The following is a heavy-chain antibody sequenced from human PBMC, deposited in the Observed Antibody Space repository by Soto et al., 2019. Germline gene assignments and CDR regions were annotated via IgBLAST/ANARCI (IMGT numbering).Heavy chain of an antibody. CDR2: IWYDGSNK. CDR1: GFTFSSYG. Sequence: QVQLVESGGGVVQPGRSLRLSCAASGFTFSSYGMHWVRQAPGKGLEWVAVIWYDGSNKYYADSVKGRFTISRDNSKNTLYLKMNSLRAEDTAVYYCARGSPYYYYYYMDVWGKGTTVTVSS. V-gene: IGHV3-33*01. CDR3: ARGSPYYYYYYMDV. J-gene: IGHJ6*03.